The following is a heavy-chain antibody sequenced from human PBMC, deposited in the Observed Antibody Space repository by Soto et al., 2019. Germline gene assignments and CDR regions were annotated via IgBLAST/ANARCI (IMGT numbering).Heavy chain of an antibody. CDR1: GGSITSYY. V-gene: IGHV4-4*07. D-gene: IGHD6-19*01. CDR3: AIGSGWQDMDF. CDR2: SYSSGNT. J-gene: IGHJ4*02. Sequence: SETQSLTCTVSGGSITSYYWSWIRQPAGKGLEWIGRSYSSGNTDYNPSLKSRVTMSADTSKNQFSLKLNSVTAADTAVYYCAIGSGWQDMDFWGQGTLVTVSS.